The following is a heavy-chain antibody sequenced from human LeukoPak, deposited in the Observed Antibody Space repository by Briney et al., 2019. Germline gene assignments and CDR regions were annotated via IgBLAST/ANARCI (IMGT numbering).Heavy chain of an antibody. V-gene: IGHV3-11*04. CDR3: APHPGLDYYDSSGYHQDDY. J-gene: IGHJ4*02. D-gene: IGHD3-22*01. CDR2: ISSSSSTI. Sequence: GGSLRLSCAASGFTFSDYYMSWIRQAPGKGLEWVSYISSSSSTIYYADSVKGRFTISRDNAKNSLYLQMNSLRAEDTAVYYCAPHPGLDYYDSSGYHQDDYWGQGTLVTVSS. CDR1: GFTFSDYY.